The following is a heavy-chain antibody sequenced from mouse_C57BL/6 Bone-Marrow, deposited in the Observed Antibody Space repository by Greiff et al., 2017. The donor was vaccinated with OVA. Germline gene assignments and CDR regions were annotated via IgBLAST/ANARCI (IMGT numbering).Heavy chain of an antibody. CDR3: ARGFITTVVALYYYAMDY. J-gene: IGHJ4*01. D-gene: IGHD1-1*01. CDR2: INPYNGGT. CDR1: GYTFTDYY. V-gene: IGHV1-19*01. Sequence: VQLKESGPVLVKPGASVKMSCKASGYTFTDYYMNWVKQSHGKSLEWIGVINPYNGGTSYNQKFKGKATLTVDKSSSTAYMELNSLTSEDSAVYYCARGFITTVVALYYYAMDYWGQGTSVTVSS.